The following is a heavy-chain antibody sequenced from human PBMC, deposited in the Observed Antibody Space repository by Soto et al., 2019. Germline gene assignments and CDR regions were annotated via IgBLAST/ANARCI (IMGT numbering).Heavy chain of an antibody. CDR2: IIPYLDIT. V-gene: IGHV1-69*02. Sequence: QVQLVQSGAEVKKPGSSVKVSCKASGGTFGTYTISWVRQAPGQGLEWMGRIIPYLDITDYAQKFQGRFTIAADKSTTTDYMELNRLRSEDTAVYFCARDTTYWGQGTLVTVSS. D-gene: IGHD5-18*01. CDR1: GGTFGTYT. J-gene: IGHJ4*02. CDR3: ARDTTY.